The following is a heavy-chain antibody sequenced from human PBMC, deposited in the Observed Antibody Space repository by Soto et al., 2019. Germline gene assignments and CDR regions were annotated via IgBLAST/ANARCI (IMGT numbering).Heavy chain of an antibody. Sequence: QVQLQQWGAGLLKPSETLSLTCAVYGGSFSGYYWSWIRQPPGKGLEWIGEINHSGSTNYNPSLKSRVTISVDTSENQFSLKLSSVTAADTAVYYCARIDGPCSSTSCRDYYYYYMDVWGKGTTVTVSS. CDR1: GGSFSGYY. CDR3: ARIDGPCSSTSCRDYYYYYMDV. V-gene: IGHV4-34*01. D-gene: IGHD2-2*01. J-gene: IGHJ6*03. CDR2: INHSGST.